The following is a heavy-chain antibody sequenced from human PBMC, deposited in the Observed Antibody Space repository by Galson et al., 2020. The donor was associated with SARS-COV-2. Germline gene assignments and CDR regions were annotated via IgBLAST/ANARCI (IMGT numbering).Heavy chain of an antibody. CDR3: ARQAAECSGGGCRYHYFAPMDV. CDR2: FYQDGTS. D-gene: IGHD2-8*02. J-gene: IGHJ6*02. CDR1: GLSVKRGHF. V-gene: IGHV4-38-2*01. Sequence: SEPLSLPCAVSGLSVKRGHFWGWTRQPPGKGLEWIGNFYQDGTSYYNPSLKSRVTISIDTSTNLFSLRLKSVTAADTAVYYCARQAAECSGGGCRYHYFAPMDVWGQGPRSSSP.